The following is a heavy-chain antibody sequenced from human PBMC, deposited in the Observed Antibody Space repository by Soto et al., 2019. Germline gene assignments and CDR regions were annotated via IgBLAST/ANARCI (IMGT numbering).Heavy chain of an antibody. V-gene: IGHV1-8*01. Sequence: QVQLVQSGADVKKPGASVKVSCKASGYTFPSYDINWVRQATGQGLEWMGWMNPNSGNTGYAQKFQGRVTMTRNTSISTAYVELSSLRSEATAVYYCAREHYGNSAWFDPWGQGTLVTVSS. J-gene: IGHJ5*02. CDR3: AREHYGNSAWFDP. D-gene: IGHD3-10*01. CDR2: MNPNSGNT. CDR1: GYTFPSYD.